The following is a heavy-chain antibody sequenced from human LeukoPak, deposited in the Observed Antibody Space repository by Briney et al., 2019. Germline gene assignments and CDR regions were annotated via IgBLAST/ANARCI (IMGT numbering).Heavy chain of an antibody. CDR1: GGSISSFY. V-gene: IGHV4-59*08. D-gene: IGHD4-23*01. Sequence: PSETLSLTCTVSGGSISSFYWSWIRQPPGKGLEWIGYIYYSGSTNYNPSLKSRVTISVDTSKNQFSLKLRSVTAADTAVYYCAKLVTHFDYWGQGTLVTVSS. J-gene: IGHJ4*02. CDR3: AKLVTHFDY. CDR2: IYYSGST.